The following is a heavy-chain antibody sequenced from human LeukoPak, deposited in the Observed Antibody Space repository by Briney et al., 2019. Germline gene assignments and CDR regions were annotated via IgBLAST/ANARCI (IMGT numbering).Heavy chain of an antibody. CDR1: LYSISSGYY. D-gene: IGHD4-23*01. J-gene: IGHJ5*02. Sequence: SETLSLTCSVSLYSISSGYYWGCIRQSPGQGLEWIRSIYHSGTTYYNPFLKTRVAISVDVSKNQFSLNLSSVTAADTVEYYCAKEVSHASRDPILPFDPWGQGTLVIVSS. CDR2: IYHSGTT. CDR3: AKEVSHASRDPILPFDP. V-gene: IGHV4-38-2*02.